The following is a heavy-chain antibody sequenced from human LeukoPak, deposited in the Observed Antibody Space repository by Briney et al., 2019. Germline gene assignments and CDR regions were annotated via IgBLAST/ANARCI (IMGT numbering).Heavy chain of an antibody. J-gene: IGHJ4*02. V-gene: IGHV4-4*09. D-gene: IGHD6-13*01. CDR1: GGSFSGYY. Sequence: PSETLSLTCAVYGGSFSGYYWSWIRQPPGKGLEWIGYIYTSGSTNYNPSLKSRVTISVDTSKNLFSLKLSSVTAADTAVYYCARQKSPAAGWFDYWGQGTLVTVSS. CDR3: ARQKSPAAGWFDY. CDR2: IYTSGST.